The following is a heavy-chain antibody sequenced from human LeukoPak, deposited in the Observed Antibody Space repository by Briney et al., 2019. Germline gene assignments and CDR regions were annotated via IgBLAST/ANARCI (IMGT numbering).Heavy chain of an antibody. V-gene: IGHV3-23*01. CDR1: GFTFSSYV. Sequence: PGGSLRLACAASGFTFSSYVMFWVRQAPEKGLEWVSVISGSGSGGSTYYADSVKGRFTISRDNSKNTLYLQMNSLRADDTAVYYCAKEIKGGFDYWGQGTLVTVSS. CDR2: ISGSGSGGST. J-gene: IGHJ4*02. D-gene: IGHD1-26*01. CDR3: AKEIKGGFDY.